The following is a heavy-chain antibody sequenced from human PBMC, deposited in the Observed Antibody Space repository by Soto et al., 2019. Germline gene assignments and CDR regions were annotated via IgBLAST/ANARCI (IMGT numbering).Heavy chain of an antibody. J-gene: IGHJ5*02. Sequence: PGGSLRLSCAASGFSFSSYSMNWVRQAPGKGLEWVSYISSSSSTIYHADSVKGRFTISRDNAKNSVYLQMNSLRAEDTAVYYCARGIEVYCSSDTCLPTRFDPWGQGTLVTVSS. V-gene: IGHV3-48*01. CDR1: GFSFSSYS. D-gene: IGHD2-2*01. CDR2: ISSSSSTI. CDR3: ARGIEVYCSSDTCLPTRFDP.